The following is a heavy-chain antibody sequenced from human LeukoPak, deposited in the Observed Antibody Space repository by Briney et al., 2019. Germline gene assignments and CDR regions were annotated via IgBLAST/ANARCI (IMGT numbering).Heavy chain of an antibody. CDR1: GFTFSSYA. Sequence: GGSLRLSCAASGFTFSSYAMAWVRQPPGKGLEWASGISGDAVTIYYADSVKGRFTISRDNSKNTLYLQMSSLRAEDTAVYYCAKRDYYDSSGYFPLFDYWGQGTLVTVSS. J-gene: IGHJ4*02. CDR2: ISGDAVTI. D-gene: IGHD3-22*01. CDR3: AKRDYYDSSGYFPLFDY. V-gene: IGHV3-23*01.